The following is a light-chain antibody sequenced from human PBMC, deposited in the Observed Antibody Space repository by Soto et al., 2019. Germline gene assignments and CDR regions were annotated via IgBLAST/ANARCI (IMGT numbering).Light chain of an antibody. V-gene: IGKV3-20*01. CDR3: QQYASSPLP. CDR2: DAS. J-gene: IGKJ4*01. CDR1: QSVSSSY. Sequence: LTQSPGTLSLSPGERATLSCRASQSVSSSYLAWYQQKPGQAPRLLIYDASSRATGIPDRFSGSGSGTDFTLTISRLQPEDFAVYYCQQYASSPLPFGGGTKVDIK.